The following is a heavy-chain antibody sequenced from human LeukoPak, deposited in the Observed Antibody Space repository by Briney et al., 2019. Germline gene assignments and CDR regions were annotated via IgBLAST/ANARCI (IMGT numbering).Heavy chain of an antibody. J-gene: IGHJ6*02. V-gene: IGHV4-30-4*01. D-gene: IGHD6-13*01. CDR2: IYYSGST. Sequence: SQTLSLTCTVSGGSISSGDYYWSWIRQPPGKGLEWIGYIYYSGSTYYNPSLKSQVTISVDTSKNQFSLKLSSVTAADTAVYYCARDSSSWSPLGYYYYYGMDVWGQGTTVTVSS. CDR1: GGSISSGDYY. CDR3: ARDSSSWSPLGYYYYYGMDV.